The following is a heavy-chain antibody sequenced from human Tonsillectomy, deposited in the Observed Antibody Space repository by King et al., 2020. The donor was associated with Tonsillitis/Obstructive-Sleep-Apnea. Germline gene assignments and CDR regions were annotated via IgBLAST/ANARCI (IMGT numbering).Heavy chain of an antibody. CDR3: ASVGYDFWSGYPYYYYYYMDV. Sequence: VQLVESGAEVKKPGASVKVSCKASGYTFTSHDINWVRQATGQGLEWMGWMNPNSGNTGYAQKFQGRVTMTRNTSISTAYMELSSLRSEDTAVYYCASVGYDFWSGYPYYYYYYMDVWGKGTTVTVSS. J-gene: IGHJ6*03. CDR1: GYTFTSHD. CDR2: MNPNSGNT. V-gene: IGHV1-8*01. D-gene: IGHD3-3*01.